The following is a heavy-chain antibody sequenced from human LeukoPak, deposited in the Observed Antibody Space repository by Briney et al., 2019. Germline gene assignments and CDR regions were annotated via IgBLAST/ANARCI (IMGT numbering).Heavy chain of an antibody. V-gene: IGHV3-7*01. D-gene: IGHD3-22*01. CDR1: GFTFSSYW. J-gene: IGHJ4*02. Sequence: GRSLRLSCAASGFTFSSYWMRWVRQAPGKGLEWVANIKQDGSEKYYVDSVKGRFTISRDNAKNSLYLKMNSLRAEDTAVYYCASEPFNYYDSSGFCWGQGTLVTVSS. CDR3: ASEPFNYYDSSGFC. CDR2: IKQDGSEK.